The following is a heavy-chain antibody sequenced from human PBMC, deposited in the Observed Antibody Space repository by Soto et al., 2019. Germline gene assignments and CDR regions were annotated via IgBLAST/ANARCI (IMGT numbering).Heavy chain of an antibody. CDR3: ERDIGTNGHYLLDY. CDR2: IWYDGSIQ. Sequence: QVQLVESGGGVVQPGRSLRLSCAASGFTFSRYGMHWVRQAPGKGLEWVAVIWYDGSIQYYGDSVEGRFIISRDDSKNTLYLQMNGLRAEDTAIYYCERDIGTNGHYLLDYWGQGTLVTVSS. V-gene: IGHV3-33*01. CDR1: GFTFSRYG. D-gene: IGHD2-8*01. J-gene: IGHJ4*02.